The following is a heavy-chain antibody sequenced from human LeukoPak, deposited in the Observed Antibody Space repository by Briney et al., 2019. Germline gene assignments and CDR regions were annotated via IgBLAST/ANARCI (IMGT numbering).Heavy chain of an antibody. Sequence: GEPLKIPCKGSGYSFTRYWISRTRQMPGKGQEWMGRIDPSASYTNYSPSFQAHVTISADKSISTAYLQWSSLKASDTAMYYCARHDGWLSHYWYFDLWGRGTLVTVSS. CDR3: ARHDGWLSHYWYFDL. J-gene: IGHJ2*01. V-gene: IGHV5-10-1*01. CDR2: IDPSASYT. CDR1: GYSFTRYW. D-gene: IGHD6-19*01.